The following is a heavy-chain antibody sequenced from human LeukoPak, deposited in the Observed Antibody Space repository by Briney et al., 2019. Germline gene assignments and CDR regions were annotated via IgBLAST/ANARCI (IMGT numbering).Heavy chain of an antibody. CDR3: ARKDYGDYSFDY. CDR1: GGSISSYY. D-gene: IGHD4-17*01. CDR2: IYYSGST. Sequence: SETLSLTCTVSGGSISSYYWSWLRQPPGKGLEWLGYIYYSGSTNYNPSLKSRVTISVDTSKNQFSLKLSSVTAADTAVYYCARKDYGDYSFDYWGQGTLVTVSS. V-gene: IGHV4-59*01. J-gene: IGHJ4*02.